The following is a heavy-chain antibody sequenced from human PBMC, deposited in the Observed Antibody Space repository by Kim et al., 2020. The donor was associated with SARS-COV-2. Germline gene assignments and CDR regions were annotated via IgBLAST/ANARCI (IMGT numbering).Heavy chain of an antibody. D-gene: IGHD2-21*01. V-gene: IGHV4-31*03. CDR2: IYYSGST. Sequence: SETLSLTCTVSGGSISSGGYYWSWIRQNTGKGLEWIGYIYYSGSTYYNPYLKSRVTISVDTSKNQFSLKLSSVTAADTAVYYCARDCGRCPMGPGAFDIWGQATMLTVSS. CDR1: GGSISSGGYY. CDR3: ARDCGRCPMGPGAFDI. J-gene: IGHJ3*02.